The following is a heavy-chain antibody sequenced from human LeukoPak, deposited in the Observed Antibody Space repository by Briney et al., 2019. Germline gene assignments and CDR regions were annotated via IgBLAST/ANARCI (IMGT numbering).Heavy chain of an antibody. D-gene: IGHD6-13*01. Sequence: ASVKVSCKASGYTFTGYYMHWVRQAPGQGLEWMGWINPNSGGTNYAQKFQGRVTMTRDTSISTAYMELSKLRSDDTAVYYCARSPRDSSSWYWFDPWGQGTLVTVSS. CDR1: GYTFTGYY. J-gene: IGHJ5*02. V-gene: IGHV1-2*02. CDR2: INPNSGGT. CDR3: ARSPRDSSSWYWFDP.